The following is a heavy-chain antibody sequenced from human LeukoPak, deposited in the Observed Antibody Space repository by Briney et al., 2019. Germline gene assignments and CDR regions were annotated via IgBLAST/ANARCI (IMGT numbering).Heavy chain of an antibody. J-gene: IGHJ4*02. D-gene: IGHD3-22*01. CDR3: ARAYDSSGSDYFDY. CDR1: GFTFSSYA. V-gene: IGHV3-30-3*01. CDR2: ISYDGSNK. Sequence: GGSLRLSCAASGFTFSSYAMHWVRQAPGKGLEWVAVISYDGSNKYYADSVKGRFTISRDNSKNTLYLQMNSLRAEDTAVYYCARAYDSSGSDYFDYWGQGTLVTVSS.